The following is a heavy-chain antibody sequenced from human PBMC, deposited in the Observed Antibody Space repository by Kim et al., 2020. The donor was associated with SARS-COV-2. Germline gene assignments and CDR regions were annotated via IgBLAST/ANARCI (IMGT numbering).Heavy chain of an antibody. CDR1: GGSISSGGYY. V-gene: IGHV4-31*03. D-gene: IGHD3-16*01. CDR2: IYYSGST. Sequence: SETLSLTCTVSGGSISSGGYYWSWIRQHPGKGLEWIGYIYYSGSTYYNPSLKSRVTISVDTSKNQFSLKLSSVTAADTAVYYCARALPGGVRALPFDYWGQGTLVTVSS. CDR3: ARALPGGVRALPFDY. J-gene: IGHJ4*02.